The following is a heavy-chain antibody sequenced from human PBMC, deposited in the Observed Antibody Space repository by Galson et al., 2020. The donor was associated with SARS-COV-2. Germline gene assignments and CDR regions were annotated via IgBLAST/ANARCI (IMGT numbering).Heavy chain of an antibody. V-gene: IGHV3-73*01. CDR3: TTLIDY. CDR1: GFNFSASA. Sequence: GESLKISCAASGFNFSASAMHWVRQASGKGLEWVGRIRSKANTYATAYAASVKGRFTISRDDSKNTAYLQMNSLKTEDTAVYYCTTLIDYWGQGILVTVSS. J-gene: IGHJ4*02. CDR2: IRSKANTYAT.